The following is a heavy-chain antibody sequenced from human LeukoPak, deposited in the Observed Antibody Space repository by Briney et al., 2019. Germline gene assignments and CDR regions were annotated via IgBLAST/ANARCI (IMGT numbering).Heavy chain of an antibody. CDR1: GGSISSYY. J-gene: IGHJ3*02. D-gene: IGHD2-21*01. CDR2: IYYSGST. Sequence: KSSETLSLTCTVSGGSISSYYWSWIRQPPGKGLEWIGYIYYSGSTNYNPSLKSRVTISVDTSKNQFSLKLSSVTAADTAVYYCARLSYWVFEIWGQGTMVTVSS. CDR3: ARLSYWVFEI. V-gene: IGHV4-59*01.